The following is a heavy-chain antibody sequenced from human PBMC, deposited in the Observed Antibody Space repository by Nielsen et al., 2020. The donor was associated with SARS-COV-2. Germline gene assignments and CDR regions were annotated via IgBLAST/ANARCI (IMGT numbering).Heavy chain of an antibody. V-gene: IGHV3-7*01. CDR2: IEEDGSEK. Sequence: GESLKISCAASGFTFSSYGMNWVRQVPGKGLEWVANIEEDGSEKFYLDSVKGRFTISRDNAKNSLSLQMNSLRAEDTAVYYCARVSSMWLTYMDVWGQGTTVTVSS. CDR3: ARVSSMWLTYMDV. J-gene: IGHJ6*02. D-gene: IGHD6-19*01. CDR1: GFTFSSYG.